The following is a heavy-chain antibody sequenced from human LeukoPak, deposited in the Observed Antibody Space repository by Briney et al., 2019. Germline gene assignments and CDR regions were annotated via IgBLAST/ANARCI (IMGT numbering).Heavy chain of an antibody. CDR1: GGSISSYY. V-gene: IGHV4-59*12. Sequence: PSETLSLTCTVSGGSISSYYWSWIRQPPGEGLEWIGYIYYSGSTNYNPSLKSRVTISVDTSKNQFSLKLTSVTAADTAVYYCARTLDCTSTSCGNWFDPWGQGTLVTVSS. CDR3: ARTLDCTSTSCGNWFDP. D-gene: IGHD2-2*01. CDR2: IYYSGST. J-gene: IGHJ5*02.